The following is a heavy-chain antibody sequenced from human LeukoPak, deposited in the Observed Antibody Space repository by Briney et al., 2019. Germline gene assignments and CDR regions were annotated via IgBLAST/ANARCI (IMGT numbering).Heavy chain of an antibody. V-gene: IGHV1-69*04. J-gene: IGHJ4*02. D-gene: IGHD6-13*01. CDR3: ARPSYSSSNQTLGY. Sequence: SSVKVSCKASGGTFSSYAINWVRQAPGRGLAWMGRIIPIVGIANYAHKFQGRVTITADKSTSTAYMELSSLRSEDTAVYYCARPSYSSSNQTLGYWGQGTLVTVSS. CDR1: GGTFSSYA. CDR2: IIPIVGIA.